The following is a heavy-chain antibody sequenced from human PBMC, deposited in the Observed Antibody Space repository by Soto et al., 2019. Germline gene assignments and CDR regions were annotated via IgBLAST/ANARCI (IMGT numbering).Heavy chain of an antibody. D-gene: IGHD6-6*01. V-gene: IGHV3-30*18. CDR1: GFTLTRQD. CDR3: VKGGWYGSSSPADR. Sequence: QEQLVESAGDVVQPGGSLRLSCAASGFTLTRQDMHWVRQAPGKGLEWVAVVTYDGIAQYYAYSVKGRVTISRDNSKNSLYLQMSSLRVEDTALYYCVKGGWYGSSSPADRWGQGTLVSVSS. J-gene: IGHJ5*02. CDR2: VTYDGIAQ.